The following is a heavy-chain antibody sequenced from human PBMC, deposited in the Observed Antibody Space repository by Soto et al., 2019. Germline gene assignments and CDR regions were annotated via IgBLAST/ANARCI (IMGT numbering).Heavy chain of an antibody. CDR2: IYYSGST. V-gene: IGHV4-31*03. CDR1: GGSISSGGYY. J-gene: IGHJ5*02. CDR3: ARDFGTVNGRNWFDP. Sequence: SETLSLTCTVSGGSISSGGYYWSWIRQHPGKGLEWIGYIYYSGSTYYNPSLKSRVTISVDTSKNQFSLKLSSVTAADTAVYYRARDFGTVNGRNWFDPWGQGTLVTVSS. D-gene: IGHD4-17*01.